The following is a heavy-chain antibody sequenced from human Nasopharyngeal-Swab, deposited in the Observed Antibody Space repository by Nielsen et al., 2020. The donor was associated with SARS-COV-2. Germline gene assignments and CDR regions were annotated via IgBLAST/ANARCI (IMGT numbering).Heavy chain of an antibody. CDR3: ARDWGDCSGGSCSSFDYYYYYGMDV. D-gene: IGHD2-15*01. V-gene: IGHV3-48*02. CDR2: ISSSSTTI. CDR1: GFIFSDYY. J-gene: IGHJ6*02. Sequence: GGSLRLSCAASGFIFSDYYMTWVRQAPGKGLEWVSYISSSSTTICYADSVKGRFTISRDNAKNSLFLQMNSLRDEDTAVYYCARDWGDCSGGSCSSFDYYYYYGMDVWGQGTTVTVSS.